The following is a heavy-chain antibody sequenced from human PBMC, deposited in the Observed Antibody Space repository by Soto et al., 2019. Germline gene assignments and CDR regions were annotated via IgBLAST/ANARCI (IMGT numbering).Heavy chain of an antibody. D-gene: IGHD6-19*01. CDR3: ARLVEHGSGWNEH. V-gene: IGHV3-11*01. CDR2: ISTRSSII. J-gene: IGHJ4*02. CDR1: VFTFSDYW. Sequence: QVQLVESGGDLVKVGGSLRLSCAASVFTFSDYWMSWIRQAPEKGLEWVAYISTRSSIIYYADSVKGRFTISRDEAKRSLYLQMNSLRAEDTATYYCARLVEHGSGWNEHWGQGTLVTVSS.